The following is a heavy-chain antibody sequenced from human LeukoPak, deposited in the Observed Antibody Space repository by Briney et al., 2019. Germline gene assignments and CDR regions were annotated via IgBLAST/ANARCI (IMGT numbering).Heavy chain of an antibody. V-gene: IGHV1-2*02. J-gene: IGHJ4*02. D-gene: IGHD3-22*01. CDR3: ASYYYDSSGYSDYFDY. CDR1: GYTFTGYY. CDR2: INPNSGGT. Sequence: GASLKVSCKASGYTFTGYYMHWVRQAPGQGLEWMGWINPNSGGTNYAQKFQGRVTMTRDTSISTAYMELSRLRSDDTAVYYCASYYYDSSGYSDYFDYWGQGTLVTVSS.